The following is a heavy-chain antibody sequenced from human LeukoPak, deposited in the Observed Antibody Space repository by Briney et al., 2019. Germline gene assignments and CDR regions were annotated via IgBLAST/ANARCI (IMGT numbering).Heavy chain of an antibody. J-gene: IGHJ3*02. CDR3: ASFPPYMVRTDAFDI. D-gene: IGHD3-10*01. CDR1: GFTFDDYG. CDR2: INWNGGST. Sequence: GGSLRLSCAASGFTFDDYGMSWVRQAPGKGLEWVSGINWNGGSTGYADSVKGRFTISRGNAKNSLYLQMNSLRAEDTAVYYCASFPPYMVRTDAFDIWGQGTMVTVSS. V-gene: IGHV3-20*04.